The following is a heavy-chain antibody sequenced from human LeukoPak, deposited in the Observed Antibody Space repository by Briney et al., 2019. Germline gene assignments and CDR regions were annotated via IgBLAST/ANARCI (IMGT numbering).Heavy chain of an antibody. V-gene: IGHV4-59*01. Sequence: SETLSLTCTVSGGSISSYYWSWIRHPPGKGLEWIGYIYYSGSTNYNPSLKSRVTISVDTSKNQFSLKLSSVTAADTGVYYCASGIAVAGTRGDYWGQGTLVTVSS. CDR2: IYYSGST. CDR3: ASGIAVAGTRGDY. CDR1: GGSISSYY. J-gene: IGHJ4*02. D-gene: IGHD6-19*01.